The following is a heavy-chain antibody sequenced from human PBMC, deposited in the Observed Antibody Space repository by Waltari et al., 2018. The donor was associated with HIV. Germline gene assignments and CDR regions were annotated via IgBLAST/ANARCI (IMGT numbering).Heavy chain of an antibody. CDR3: ARRYSYDSSGFWGY. Sequence: QLHLQESGPGLVKPSETLSLTCTVSGGSISSSSSYWGWIRQPPGKGLEWIGSIYYSGSTHYNPSLKSRVTISVDTSKNQFSLKLSSVTAADTAVYYCARRYSYDSSGFWGYWGQGTLVTVSS. CDR2: IYYSGST. J-gene: IGHJ4*02. D-gene: IGHD3-22*01. V-gene: IGHV4-39*01. CDR1: GGSISSSSSY.